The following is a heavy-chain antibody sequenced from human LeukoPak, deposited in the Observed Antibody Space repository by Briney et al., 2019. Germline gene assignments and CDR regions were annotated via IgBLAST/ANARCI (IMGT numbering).Heavy chain of an antibody. Sequence: ASVKVSCKASGYTFTGYYMHWVRQAPGQGLEWMGWINPNSGDTNYAQKFQGRVTMTRDTSISTAYMELSRLRSDDTAVYYCARDRVGYFSGGSCYPNWFDPWGQGTLVTVSS. CDR3: ARDRVGYFSGGSCYPNWFDP. V-gene: IGHV1-2*02. CDR2: INPNSGDT. D-gene: IGHD2-15*01. CDR1: GYTFTGYY. J-gene: IGHJ5*02.